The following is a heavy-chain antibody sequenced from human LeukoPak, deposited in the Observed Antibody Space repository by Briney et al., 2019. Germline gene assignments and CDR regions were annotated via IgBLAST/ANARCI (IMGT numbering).Heavy chain of an antibody. D-gene: IGHD5-24*01. CDR3: ARYLVSEMATIRGYFDY. CDR2: IYYSGST. Sequence: KTSETLSLTCTVSGGSISSYYWSWIRQPPGKGLEWIGYIYYSGSTNYNPSLKSRVTISVDTSKNQFSLKLSSVTAADTAVYYCARYLVSEMATIRGYFDYWRQGTLVTVSS. V-gene: IGHV4-59*01. J-gene: IGHJ4*02. CDR1: GGSISSYY.